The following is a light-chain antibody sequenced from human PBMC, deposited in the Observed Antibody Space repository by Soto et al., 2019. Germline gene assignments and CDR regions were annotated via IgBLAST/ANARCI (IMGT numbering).Light chain of an antibody. Sequence: DIQLTQSPSFLSASVGDRVTITCRASQGISCYLAWYQQKPGKAPKRLIYAASPLQSAVPSRFSGSGSGTEFTLTISSLQPEDFASDYCQQLNSDPYTFGQGTKLESK. CDR2: AAS. J-gene: IGKJ2*01. CDR1: QGISCY. CDR3: QQLNSDPYT. V-gene: IGKV1-9*01.